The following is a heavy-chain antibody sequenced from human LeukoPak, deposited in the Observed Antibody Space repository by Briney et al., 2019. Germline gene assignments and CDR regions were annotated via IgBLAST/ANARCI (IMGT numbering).Heavy chain of an antibody. Sequence: ASVKVSCKVSGYTLTELSMHWVRQAPGKGLEWMGGFDPEDGETIYAQKFQGRVTMTEDTSTDTTYMELSSLRSEDTAVYYCASTKYGAYDYGSGRSDEYFQHWGQGTLVTVSS. V-gene: IGHV1-24*01. J-gene: IGHJ1*01. CDR1: GYTLTELS. CDR3: ASTKYGAYDYGSGRSDEYFQH. D-gene: IGHD3-10*01. CDR2: FDPEDGET.